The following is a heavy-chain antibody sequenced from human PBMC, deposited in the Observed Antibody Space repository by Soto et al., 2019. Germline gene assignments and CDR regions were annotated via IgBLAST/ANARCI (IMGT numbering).Heavy chain of an antibody. CDR2: IIPIFGTA. CDR3: ARPAVVAATWGWFDP. D-gene: IGHD2-15*01. CDR1: GGTFSSYA. Sequence: SVKVSCKASGGTFSSYAISWVRQAPGQGLEWMGGIIPIFGTANYAQKFQGRVTITADESTSTAYMGLSSLRSEDTAVYYCARPAVVAATWGWFDPWGQGTLVTVSS. V-gene: IGHV1-69*13. J-gene: IGHJ5*02.